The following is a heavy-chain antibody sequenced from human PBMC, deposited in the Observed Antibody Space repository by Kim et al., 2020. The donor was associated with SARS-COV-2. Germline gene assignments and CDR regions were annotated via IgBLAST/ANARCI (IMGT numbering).Heavy chain of an antibody. CDR2: ISGSGGST. CDR1: GFTFSSYA. D-gene: IGHD3-10*01. J-gene: IGHJ4*02. CDR3: AETPENYYGSGSYALSSAY. V-gene: IGHV3-23*01. Sequence: GGSLRLSCAASGFTFSSYAMSWVRQAPGKGLEWVSAISGSGGSTYYADSVKGRFTISRDNSKNTLYLQMNSLRAEDTAVYYCAETPENYYGSGSYALSSAYWGQGTLVTVSS.